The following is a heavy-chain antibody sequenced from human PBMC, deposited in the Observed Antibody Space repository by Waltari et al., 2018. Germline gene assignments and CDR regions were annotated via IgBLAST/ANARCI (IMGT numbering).Heavy chain of an antibody. V-gene: IGHV1-69*04. Sequence: QVHLVQSGAEVKKPGSSVTVSCKASGGTFSTSAINWVRQAPGQGLEWMGRIIPMFDITDYAQMFQGRVSISADTSATVYMELSTLTSGDTAVYYCVREEEDYEGSGYYLKAWGQGTLVKVSS. J-gene: IGHJ5*02. CDR3: VREEEDYEGSGYYLKA. CDR2: IIPMFDIT. D-gene: IGHD3-3*01. CDR1: GGTFSTSA.